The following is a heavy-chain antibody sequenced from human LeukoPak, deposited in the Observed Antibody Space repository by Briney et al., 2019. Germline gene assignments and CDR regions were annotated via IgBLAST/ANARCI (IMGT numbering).Heavy chain of an antibody. D-gene: IGHD2-2*01. V-gene: IGHV3-11*04. J-gene: IGHJ4*02. Sequence: KPGGSLRLSCAASGFTFSDYYMSWIRQAPGKGLEWVSYISSSGSTIYHADSVKGRFTISRDNAKHSLYLQMNSLRAEDTAVYYCARDSDVVPAYYFDYWGQGTLVTVPS. CDR3: ARDSDVVPAYYFDY. CDR2: ISSSGSTI. CDR1: GFTFSDYY.